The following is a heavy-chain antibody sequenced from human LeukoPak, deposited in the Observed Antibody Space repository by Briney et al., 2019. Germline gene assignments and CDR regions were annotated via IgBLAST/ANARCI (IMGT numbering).Heavy chain of an antibody. D-gene: IGHD6-6*01. Sequence: ASVKVSCKASGYTFTSYDINWVRQATGQGLEWMGWTNPNSGNTGYAQKFQGRVTMTRNTTISTAYMELSSLRSEDTAVYYCARVAARPGDYYYYMDVWGKGTTVTVSS. CDR1: GYTFTSYD. V-gene: IGHV1-8*01. CDR2: TNPNSGNT. CDR3: ARVAARPGDYYYYMDV. J-gene: IGHJ6*03.